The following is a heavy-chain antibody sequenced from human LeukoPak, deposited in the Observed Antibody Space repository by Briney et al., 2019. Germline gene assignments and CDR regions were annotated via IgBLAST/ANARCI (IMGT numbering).Heavy chain of an antibody. CDR2: INPNSGGT. J-gene: IGHJ4*02. CDR1: GYTFTGYY. V-gene: IGHV1-2*02. CDR3: AGGRVRGVIIDY. D-gene: IGHD3-10*01. Sequence: ASVKVSCKASGYTFTGYYMHWVRQAPGQGLEWMEWINPNSGGTNYAQKFQGRVTMTRDTSISTAYMELSRLRSDDTAVYYCAGGRVRGVIIDYWGQGTLVTVSS.